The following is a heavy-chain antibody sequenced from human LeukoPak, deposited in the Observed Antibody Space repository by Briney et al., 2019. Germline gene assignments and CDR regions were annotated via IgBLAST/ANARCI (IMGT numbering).Heavy chain of an antibody. CDR1: GGSFSGYY. CDR3: ARERWGAAAGTVY. Sequence: SETLSLTCAVYGGSFSGYYWSWIRQPPGKGLEWIGEINHSGSTNYNPSLKSRVTISVDRSKNQFSLKLSSVTAADTAVYYCARERWGAAAGTVYWGQGTLVTVSS. CDR2: INHSGST. J-gene: IGHJ4*02. V-gene: IGHV4-34*01. D-gene: IGHD6-13*01.